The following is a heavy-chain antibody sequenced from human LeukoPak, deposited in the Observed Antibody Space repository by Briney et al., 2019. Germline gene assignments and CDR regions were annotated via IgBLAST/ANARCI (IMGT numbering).Heavy chain of an antibody. D-gene: IGHD3/OR15-3a*01. J-gene: IGHJ4*02. V-gene: IGHV1-18*01. Sequence: ASVKVSCKASGYSFTTYAINWVRQAPGQGLEWMGWISAYNGNTNYAQKLQGRVTMTTDTSTSTAYMELRSLRSDDTAVYYCARAGIWTYYFDYWGQGTLVTVSS. CDR1: GYSFTTYA. CDR3: ARAGIWTYYFDY. CDR2: ISAYNGNT.